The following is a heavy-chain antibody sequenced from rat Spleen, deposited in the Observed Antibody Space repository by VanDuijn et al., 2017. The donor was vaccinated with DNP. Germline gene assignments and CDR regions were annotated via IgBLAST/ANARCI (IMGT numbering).Heavy chain of an antibody. J-gene: IGHJ4*01. Sequence: EVQLVESGGGLVQPGRSLKLSCAASGFTFSDYAMAWVRQAPKKGLEWVATINYDGTRTYYRDSLRGRFTISRDNARTILYLQMDSLWSEDTATYFCTRPGDFGGYGGMDAWGQGTSVTVSS. CDR1: GFTFSDYA. D-gene: IGHD1-11*01. CDR3: TRPGDFGGYGGMDA. V-gene: IGHV5-7*01. CDR2: INYDGTRT.